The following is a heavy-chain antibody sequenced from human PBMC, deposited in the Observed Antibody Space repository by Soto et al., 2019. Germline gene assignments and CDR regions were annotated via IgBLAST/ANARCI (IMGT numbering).Heavy chain of an antibody. CDR3: ARLHGDYDSRGYLVQH. CDR1: GYSFPNYW. D-gene: IGHD3-22*01. CDR2: IYPGDSDT. V-gene: IGHV5-51*01. Sequence: PGESLKISCIGSGYSFPNYWSGWVRQMPGKGLEWMGIIYPGDSDTRYSPSFQGQVTISADKSISTAYLQWSSLKASDTAMYHCARLHGDYDSRGYLVQHWGQGTLVTVSS. J-gene: IGHJ1*01.